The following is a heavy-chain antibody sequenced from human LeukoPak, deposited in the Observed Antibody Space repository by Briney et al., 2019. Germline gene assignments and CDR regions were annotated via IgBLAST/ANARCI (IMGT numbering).Heavy chain of an antibody. Sequence: SETLSLTCTVSGGSISSSSYYWGWIRQPPGKGLEWIGSIYYSGRTYYNPSLKRRVIISVDTAENQVSLKLSSVTAADPAVYYCARHGTPPRQGYWNDEFAGYAFDIWGQGTMVTVSS. D-gene: IGHD1-1*01. CDR3: ARHGTPPRQGYWNDEFAGYAFDI. CDR1: GGSISSSSYY. J-gene: IGHJ3*02. V-gene: IGHV4-39*01. CDR2: IYYSGRT.